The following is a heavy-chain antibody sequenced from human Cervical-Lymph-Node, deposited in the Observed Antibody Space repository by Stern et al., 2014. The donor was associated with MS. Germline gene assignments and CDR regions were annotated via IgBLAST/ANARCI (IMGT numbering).Heavy chain of an antibody. D-gene: IGHD1-26*01. CDR3: ARDIVGATQYNWFDR. Sequence: QLQLQESGPGLVKPSETLSLTCTVSGGSISSYYWSWIRQPPGKGLEWIGYIYYSGSTNYNPSLKSRVTISVDTSKNQFSLKLSSVTAADTAVYYCARDIVGATQYNWFDRWGQGTLVTVSS. J-gene: IGHJ5*02. CDR1: GGSISSYY. CDR2: IYYSGST. V-gene: IGHV4-59*01.